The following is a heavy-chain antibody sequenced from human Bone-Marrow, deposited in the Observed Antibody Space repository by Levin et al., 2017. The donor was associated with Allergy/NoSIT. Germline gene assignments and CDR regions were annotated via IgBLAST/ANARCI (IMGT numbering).Heavy chain of an antibody. D-gene: IGHD3-22*01. CDR3: ASRSVGGRSVVAAASIRGNWFDS. CDR2: IDHTGST. V-gene: IGHV4-34*01. Sequence: SETLSLTCAVYGGSFSGHNWGWIRQSPGKGLEWMGEIDHTGSTRYSPSLQSRVTVSAYSSKNQFSLKLSSVTAADPGMYFCASRSVGGRSVVAAASIRGNWFDSWGQGTRGTVSS. CDR1: GGSFSGHN. J-gene: IGHJ5*01.